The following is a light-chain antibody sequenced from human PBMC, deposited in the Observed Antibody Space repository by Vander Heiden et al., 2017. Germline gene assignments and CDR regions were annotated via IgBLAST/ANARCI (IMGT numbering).Light chain of an antibody. CDR2: GAS. CDR1: QSVSSN. Sequence: EIVIPQSPATLSVSPGERATLSCRASQSVSSNLAWYQQKPGQAPRILIYGASTRATGIPARFSGSASGTEFTLTIRSLQSEDFAVYYCQQYNNWFRTFGQGTKVEIK. J-gene: IGKJ1*01. V-gene: IGKV3-15*01. CDR3: QQYNNWFRT.